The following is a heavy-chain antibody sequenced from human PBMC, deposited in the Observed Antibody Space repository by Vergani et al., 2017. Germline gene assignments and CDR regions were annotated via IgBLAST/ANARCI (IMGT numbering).Heavy chain of an antibody. CDR3: ARDLGDSGWYTFAD. Sequence: QVQLQESGPGLVKPSQTLSLTCSVSGGSISSGSYYWMWIRQPAGKGLEWIGRMYTNGDTNYNPTLKSRVTISGDTSKNQFFLKSSSVTAADTAVYYCARDLGDSGWYTFADWGQGSLVTVSS. J-gene: IGHJ4*02. V-gene: IGHV4-61*02. CDR2: MYTNGDT. D-gene: IGHD6-19*01. CDR1: GGSISSGSYY.